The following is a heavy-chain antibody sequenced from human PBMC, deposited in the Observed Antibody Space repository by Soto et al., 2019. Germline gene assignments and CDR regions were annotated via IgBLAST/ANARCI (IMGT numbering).Heavy chain of an antibody. CDR2: ISSTTNYI. V-gene: IGHV3-21*06. Sequence: PVGSLRLSCTGSGFPFDDFAINWVRQAPGKGLEWVSSISSTTNYIYYGDSMKGRFTISRDNAKNSLYLEMNSLRAEDTAVYYCARESEDLTSNFDYWGQGTLVTVSS. CDR3: ARESEDLTSNFDY. J-gene: IGHJ4*02. CDR1: GFPFDDFA.